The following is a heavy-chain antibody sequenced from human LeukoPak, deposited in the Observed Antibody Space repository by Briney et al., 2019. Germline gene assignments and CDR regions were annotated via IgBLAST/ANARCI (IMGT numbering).Heavy chain of an antibody. D-gene: IGHD3-22*01. CDR2: IYPSSGST. CDR3: ARDSSGSSNFDY. Sequence: AASVKVSCKASGYTFTSYFMHWVRQAPGQGLEWMGQIYPSSGSTSYAERLQGRVTMTRDKSTSTVYMELSSLRCEDTAVYYCARDSSGSSNFDYWGQGTLVTVSS. J-gene: IGHJ4*02. V-gene: IGHV1-46*04. CDR1: GYTFTSYF.